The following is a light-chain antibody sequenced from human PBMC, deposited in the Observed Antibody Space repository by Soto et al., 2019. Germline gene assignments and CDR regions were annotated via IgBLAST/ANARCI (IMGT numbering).Light chain of an antibody. Sequence: QSGLTHPASVSGSPGQSITISCTGTSSDVGGYNYVSWYQQHPGKAPKLMIYEVSNRPSGVSNRFSGSKSGNTASLTISGLQAEDEADYYCSSYTSSSTWVFGGGTKVTVL. V-gene: IGLV2-14*01. CDR1: SSDVGGYNY. CDR2: EVS. J-gene: IGLJ3*02. CDR3: SSYTSSSTWV.